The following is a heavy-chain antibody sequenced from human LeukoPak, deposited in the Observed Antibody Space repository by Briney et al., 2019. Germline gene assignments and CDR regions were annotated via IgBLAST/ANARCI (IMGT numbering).Heavy chain of an antibody. CDR1: GFTCDDYA. CDR3: ALDIRPWGSGWYNCDY. V-gene: IGHV3-9*01. D-gene: IGHD6-19*01. CDR2: ISRNSASI. J-gene: IGHJ4*02. Sequence: GASLTLSGAASGFTCDDYAMHWVRQAPGKGLQWVLGISRNSASIGHADSGKGRFTIARDNAKNPLYLQINSLRAEDRAWHYCALDIRPWGSGWYNCDYWGRGTLVSLSS.